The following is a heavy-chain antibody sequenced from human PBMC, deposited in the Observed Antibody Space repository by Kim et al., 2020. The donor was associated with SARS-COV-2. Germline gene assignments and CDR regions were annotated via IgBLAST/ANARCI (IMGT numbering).Heavy chain of an antibody. D-gene: IGHD6-19*01. CDR3: ARGGYSTGFYFHYDY. Sequence: QKFQGRVTSTRDTSASTAYMELSSLRSEDTAVYYCARGGYSTGFYFHYDYWGQGSLVTVSS. V-gene: IGHV1-3*01. J-gene: IGHJ4*02.